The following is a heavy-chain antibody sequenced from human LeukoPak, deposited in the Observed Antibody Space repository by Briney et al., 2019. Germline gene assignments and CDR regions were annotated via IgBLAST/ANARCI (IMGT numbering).Heavy chain of an antibody. V-gene: IGHV3-30*01. Sequence: GGSLRLSCAASGFTFSSYAMHWVRQAPGKGLERVAVISYDGSNKYYADSVKGRFTISRDNSKNTLYLQMNSLRAEDTAVYYCARSSFDPWGQGTLVTVSS. CDR1: GFTFSSYA. J-gene: IGHJ5*02. CDR3: ARSSFDP. CDR2: ISYDGSNK.